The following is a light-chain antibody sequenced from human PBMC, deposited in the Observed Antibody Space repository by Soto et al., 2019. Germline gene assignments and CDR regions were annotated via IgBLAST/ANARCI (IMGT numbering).Light chain of an antibody. Sequence: IQMTQSPSSLSASVGDRVTITCRASQGVRDDVGWYQQKPGKAPKLLIYSASTLQSGVPSRFSGSGSGTDFTLTISGLQPEDLATYYCLQESNYPLTCGGGTKVEIK. CDR1: QGVRDD. J-gene: IGKJ4*01. CDR2: SAS. CDR3: LQESNYPLT. V-gene: IGKV1-6*01.